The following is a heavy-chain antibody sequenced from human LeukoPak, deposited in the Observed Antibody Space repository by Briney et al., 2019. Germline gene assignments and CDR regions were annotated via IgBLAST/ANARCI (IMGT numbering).Heavy chain of an antibody. CDR1: GGSISSGSYY. CDR3: ARNPYDFWSGYSYWYFDL. D-gene: IGHD3-3*01. Sequence: SQTLSLTCTVSGGSISSGSYYWSWIRQPAGKGLEWIGRIYTSGSTNYNPSLKSRVTISVDTSKNQFSLKLSSVTAADTAVYYCARNPYDFWSGYSYWYFDLWGRGTLVTVSS. V-gene: IGHV4-61*02. J-gene: IGHJ2*01. CDR2: IYTSGST.